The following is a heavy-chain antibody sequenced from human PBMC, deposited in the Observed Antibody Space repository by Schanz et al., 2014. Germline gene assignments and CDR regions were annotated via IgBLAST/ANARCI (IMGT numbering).Heavy chain of an antibody. D-gene: IGHD3-22*01. CDR3: AIVHHYDPSGWGYFDY. V-gene: IGHV3-66*01. J-gene: IGHJ4*02. Sequence: EGQLAESGGGLVQPGGSLRLSCAASGFTVSSNHMSWVRQAPGKGLEWVSVIYSGIGAYYADSVKDRFTVTRDNSKNTVYLQMNRLRADDTAVYYCAIVHHYDPSGWGYFDYWGQGALVTVSS. CDR2: IYSGIGA. CDR1: GFTVSSNH.